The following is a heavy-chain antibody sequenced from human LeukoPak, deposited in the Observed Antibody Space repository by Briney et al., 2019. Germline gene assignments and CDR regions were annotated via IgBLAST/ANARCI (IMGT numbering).Heavy chain of an antibody. CDR2: ISSSSNTI. CDR1: GFTFSDYS. V-gene: IGHV3-48*01. D-gene: IGHD3-3*01. Sequence: GGSLRLSRAASGFTFSDYSMNWVRQAPGKGLEWVSYISSSSNTIHYADSVKGRFAISRDNAKNSLYLQMNSLRAEDTAVYYCARDRTGPLRSGYYDSFLHWGQGTLVTVSS. CDR3: ARDRTGPLRSGYYDSFLH. J-gene: IGHJ4*02.